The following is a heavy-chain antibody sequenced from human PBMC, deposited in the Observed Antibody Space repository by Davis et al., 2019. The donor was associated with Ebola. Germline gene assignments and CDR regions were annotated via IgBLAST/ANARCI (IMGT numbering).Heavy chain of an antibody. CDR1: GFTFSTYA. J-gene: IGHJ5*02. CDR3: ARVGWYGGNWFDP. D-gene: IGHD6-19*01. Sequence: GESLKISCTTSGFTFSTYALSWVRQAPGKGLEWVASISGNGDRTFYADSVKGRFTISRDNSKNTLYLQMNSLRAEDTAVYYCARVGWYGGNWFDPWGQGTLVTVSS. CDR2: ISGNGDRT. V-gene: IGHV3-23*01.